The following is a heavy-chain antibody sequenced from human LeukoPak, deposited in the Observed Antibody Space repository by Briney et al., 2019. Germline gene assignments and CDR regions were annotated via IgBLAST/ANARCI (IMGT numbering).Heavy chain of an antibody. D-gene: IGHD5-18*01. Sequence: SETLSLTCTVSGGSISSYYWTWIRPPAGKGLEWIGRIYTSGSTNYHPSLKSRVTMSVDTSKNQFSLKLSSVTAADTAVYYCAREEGLWSYLEFWGQGTLVTVSS. J-gene: IGHJ4*02. V-gene: IGHV4-4*07. CDR2: IYTSGST. CDR1: GGSISSYY. CDR3: AREEGLWSYLEF.